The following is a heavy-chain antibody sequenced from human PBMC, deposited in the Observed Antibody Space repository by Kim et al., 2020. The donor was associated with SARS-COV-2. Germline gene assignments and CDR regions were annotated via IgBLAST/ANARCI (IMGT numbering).Heavy chain of an antibody. J-gene: IGHJ4*02. CDR2: ISYDGSNK. CDR1: GFTFSSYA. CDR3: ARDLFENNDY. Sequence: GGSLRLSCAASGFTFSSYAMHWVRQAPGKGLEWVAVISYDGSNKYYADSVKGRFTISRDNSKNTLYLQMNSLRAEDTAVYYCARDLFENNDYWGQGTLVTVSS. D-gene: IGHD3-16*01. V-gene: IGHV3-30-3*01.